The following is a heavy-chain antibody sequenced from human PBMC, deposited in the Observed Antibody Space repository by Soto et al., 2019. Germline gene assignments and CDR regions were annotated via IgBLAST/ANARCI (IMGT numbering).Heavy chain of an antibody. J-gene: IGHJ4*02. Sequence: GGSLRLSCAASGFTFSNYVMSWVRQAPGEGLEWVSAISGSGGSTYYADSVKGRFTISRDNSKNTLYLQMNSLRAEDTAVYHCAKDGQYFDYYFDCWGQGTLVTVSS. CDR3: AKDGQYFDYYFDC. CDR1: GFTFSNYV. D-gene: IGHD3-9*01. V-gene: IGHV3-23*01. CDR2: ISGSGGST.